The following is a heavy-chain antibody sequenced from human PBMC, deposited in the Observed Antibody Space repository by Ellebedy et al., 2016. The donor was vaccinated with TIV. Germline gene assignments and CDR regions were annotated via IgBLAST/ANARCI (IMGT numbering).Heavy chain of an antibody. J-gene: IGHJ4*02. V-gene: IGHV5-51*01. CDR3: ARHENRYSGSCHADY. D-gene: IGHD1-26*01. CDR2: IFPDDSDT. CDR1: GYDFYNYW. Sequence: GESLKISCKGSGYDFYNYWIGWVRQMPGKGLEWVAIIFPDDSDTRYSPSFQGQVTIPADKSIDTAYLQWSSLKASDTAMYYCARHENRYSGSCHADYWGRGTLVTVSS.